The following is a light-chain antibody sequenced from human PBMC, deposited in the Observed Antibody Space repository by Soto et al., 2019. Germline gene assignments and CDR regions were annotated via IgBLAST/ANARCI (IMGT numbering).Light chain of an antibody. CDR2: DVS. V-gene: IGKV1-5*01. Sequence: DIQMTQSPYTMSASIGDRVSITCRASQPISNWLAWYQQNPGKAPRLLIFDVSILENGVPSRFSGSGSAAKFPLTLNSLLAGDFVTYDCQHSHNSFPWTFGQGNNVEIK. CDR1: QPISNW. J-gene: IGKJ1*01. CDR3: QHSHNSFPWT.